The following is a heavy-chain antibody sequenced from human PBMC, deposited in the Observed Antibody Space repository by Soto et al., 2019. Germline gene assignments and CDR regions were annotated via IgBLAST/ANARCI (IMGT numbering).Heavy chain of an antibody. CDR3: ARVLPPPNWFDP. CDR2: IYYSGST. CDR1: GGSISSYY. J-gene: IGHJ5*02. Sequence: SETLSLTCTVSGGSISSYYWSWIRQPPGKGLEWIGYIYYSGSTNYNPSLRSRVTISVDTSKNQFSLKLSSVTAADTAVYYYARVLPPPNWFDPWGQGTLVTVSS. V-gene: IGHV4-59*01.